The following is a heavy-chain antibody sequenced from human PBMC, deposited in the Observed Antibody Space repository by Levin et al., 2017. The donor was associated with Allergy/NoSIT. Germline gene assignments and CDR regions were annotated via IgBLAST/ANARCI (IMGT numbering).Heavy chain of an antibody. CDR3: ARDTITMVRGVIISLDY. Sequence: ASVKVSCKASGYTFTGYYMHWVRQAPGQGLEWMGWINPNSGGTNYAQKFQGRVTMTRDTSISTAYMELSRLRSDDTAVYYCARDTITMVRGVIISLDYWGQGTLVTVSS. CDR2: INPNSGGT. D-gene: IGHD3-10*01. V-gene: IGHV1-2*02. CDR1: GYTFTGYY. J-gene: IGHJ4*02.